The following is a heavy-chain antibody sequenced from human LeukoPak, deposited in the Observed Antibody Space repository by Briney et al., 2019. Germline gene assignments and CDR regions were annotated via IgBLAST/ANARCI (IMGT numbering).Heavy chain of an antibody. J-gene: IGHJ3*02. CDR1: GGSISSGSYY. Sequence: PSETLSLTCTVSGGSISSGSYYWSWIRQPAGKGLEWIGRIYTSGSTNYNPSLKSRVTISVDTSKNQFSLKLSSVTAADTAVYYCARLPGCSGSSCFRAFDMWGQGTMVTVS. V-gene: IGHV4-61*02. D-gene: IGHD2-15*01. CDR3: ARLPGCSGSSCFRAFDM. CDR2: IYTSGST.